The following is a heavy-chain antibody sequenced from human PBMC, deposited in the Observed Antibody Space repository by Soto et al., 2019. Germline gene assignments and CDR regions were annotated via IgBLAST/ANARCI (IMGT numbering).Heavy chain of an antibody. J-gene: IGHJ4*02. Sequence: AXETLSLACTVAGGSIGSGGYYWSWIRQHPGKGLEWIGYIYYSGSTYYNPSLKSRVTISVDTSKNQFSLKLSSVTAADTAVYYCARGRASSSSLYYFDYWGQGTLVTVSS. D-gene: IGHD6-6*01. CDR1: GGSIGSGGYY. CDR3: ARGRASSSSLYYFDY. V-gene: IGHV4-31*03. CDR2: IYYSGST.